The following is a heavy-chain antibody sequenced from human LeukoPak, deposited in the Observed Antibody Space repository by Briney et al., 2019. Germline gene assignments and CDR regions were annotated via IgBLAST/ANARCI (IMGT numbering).Heavy chain of an antibody. Sequence: AASVKVSCKASGYTFTSYYMHWVRQAPGQGLEWMGIINPSGGSTSYAQKFQGRVTMTRDTSTSTVYTELSSLRSEDTAVYYCARDLTDDSSGYYRAVGYWGQGTLVTVSS. D-gene: IGHD3-22*01. CDR2: INPSGGST. J-gene: IGHJ4*02. CDR1: GYTFTSYY. V-gene: IGHV1-46*01. CDR3: ARDLTDDSSGYYRAVGY.